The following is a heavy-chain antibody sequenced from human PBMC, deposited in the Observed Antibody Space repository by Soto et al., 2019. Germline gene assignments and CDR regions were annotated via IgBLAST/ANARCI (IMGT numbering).Heavy chain of an antibody. Sequence: QVQLVQSGAEVKKPGASVKVSCKASGYTFTSYAMHWVRQAPGQRLEWMGWINAGNGNTKYSQKFQGRVTITRDTSASTADMELSSLRSEDTAVYYCARDLSGWDFDYWGQGTLVTVSS. D-gene: IGHD6-19*01. V-gene: IGHV1-3*01. CDR1: GYTFTSYA. CDR3: ARDLSGWDFDY. J-gene: IGHJ4*02. CDR2: INAGNGNT.